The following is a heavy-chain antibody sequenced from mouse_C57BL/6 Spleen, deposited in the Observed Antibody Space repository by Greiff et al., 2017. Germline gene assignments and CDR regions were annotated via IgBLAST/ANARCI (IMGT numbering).Heavy chain of an antibody. CDR2: IYPGDGDT. D-gene: IGHD2-5*01. CDR3: ARSAYSIHFAY. J-gene: IGHJ3*01. V-gene: IGHV1-80*01. Sequence: QVQLQQSGAELVKPGASVTISCKASGYAFSSYWMNWVKQRPGKGLEWIGQIYPGDGDTNYNGKFKGKATLTADKSSSTAYMQLSSLTSEDSAVYFCARSAYSIHFAYWGQGTLVTVSA. CDR1: GYAFSSYW.